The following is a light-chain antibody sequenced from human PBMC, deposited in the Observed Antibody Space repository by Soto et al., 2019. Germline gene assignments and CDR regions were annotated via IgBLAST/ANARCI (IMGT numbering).Light chain of an antibody. J-gene: IGKJ1*01. CDR1: QSINSRS. Sequence: DIVLTQSPGTLSLSPGERATLSCGASQSINSRSLAWYQQKPGQAPRLLIHGATTRATGIPARFSGSGSGTEFTLTISSLQSEDFAVYYCQQYNNWPRTFGQGTKVDIK. CDR3: QQYNNWPRT. V-gene: IGKV3-15*01. CDR2: GAT.